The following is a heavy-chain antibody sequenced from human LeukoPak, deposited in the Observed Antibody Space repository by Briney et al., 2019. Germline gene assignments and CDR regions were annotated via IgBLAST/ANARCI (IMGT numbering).Heavy chain of an antibody. Sequence: PSETLSLTCTVSVDSISRYYWNWMRQPPGKGREGIGYLYYSGRSNYSPSLKSRVTISVDTSENQFSLKLSSVTAADTAVYYCARKGVLRYFDWLQRDAFDIWGQGTMVTVSS. CDR3: ARKGVLRYFDWLQRDAFDI. CDR1: VDSISRYY. D-gene: IGHD3-9*01. J-gene: IGHJ3*02. CDR2: LYYSGRS. V-gene: IGHV4-59*08.